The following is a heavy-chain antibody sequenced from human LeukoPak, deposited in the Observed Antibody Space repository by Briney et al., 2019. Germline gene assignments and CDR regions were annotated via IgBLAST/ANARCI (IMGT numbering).Heavy chain of an antibody. CDR2: ISAYKDNT. V-gene: IGHV1-18*01. CDR1: GYIFISYG. CDR3: ARLGRRNYYDSSGYGDVFDI. Sequence: GASVKVSCKASGYIFISYGISWVRQAPGQGLEWMGWISAYKDNTKYARNLQGRVTMTTDTSTSTAYMELRSLRSDDSAVYYCARLGRRNYYDSSGYGDVFDIWGQGTMVTVSS. J-gene: IGHJ3*02. D-gene: IGHD3-22*01.